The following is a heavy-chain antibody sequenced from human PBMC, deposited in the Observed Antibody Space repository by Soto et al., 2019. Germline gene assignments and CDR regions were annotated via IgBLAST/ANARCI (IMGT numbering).Heavy chain of an antibody. D-gene: IGHD6-6*01. J-gene: IGHJ5*02. Sequence: GASLKISCKGSGYSFTSYWIGWVRQMPGKGLEWMGIIYPGDSDTRYSPSFQGQVTISADKSISTAYLQWSSLKASDTAMYYCARHPAYSSSYNWFDPWGQGTLVTVSS. CDR2: IYPGDSDT. V-gene: IGHV5-51*01. CDR1: GYSFTSYW. CDR3: ARHPAYSSSYNWFDP.